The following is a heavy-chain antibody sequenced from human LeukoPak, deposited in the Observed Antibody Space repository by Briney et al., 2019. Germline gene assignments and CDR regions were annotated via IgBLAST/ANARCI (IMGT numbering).Heavy chain of an antibody. CDR1: GFTFSSYS. Sequence: GGSLRLSCAASGFTFSSYSMNWVRQAPGKGLEWVSYISNSIIDYADSVKGLFTISRDNAKNSLYLQMNSLRAEDTAVYYCVRDHLWAFDYWGQGTLVTVSS. D-gene: IGHD3-10*01. V-gene: IGHV3-48*01. CDR3: VRDHLWAFDY. CDR2: ISNSII. J-gene: IGHJ4*02.